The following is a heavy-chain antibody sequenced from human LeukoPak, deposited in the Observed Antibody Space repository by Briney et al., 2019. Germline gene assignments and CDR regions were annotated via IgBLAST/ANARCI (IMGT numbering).Heavy chain of an antibody. Sequence: GGSLRLSCAVSGFTFNYYDMHWVRQAPGKRLEWVSAIRTTGDTHYPDSVKGRFAMSSEDAKNSVHLQMNTLRAGDTAVYYCARGVSYYYDNSGHPGWYFDLWGRGTLVTVSS. J-gene: IGHJ2*01. CDR3: ARGVSYYYDNSGHPGWYFDL. CDR2: IRTTGDT. V-gene: IGHV3-13*01. CDR1: GFTFNYYD. D-gene: IGHD3-22*01.